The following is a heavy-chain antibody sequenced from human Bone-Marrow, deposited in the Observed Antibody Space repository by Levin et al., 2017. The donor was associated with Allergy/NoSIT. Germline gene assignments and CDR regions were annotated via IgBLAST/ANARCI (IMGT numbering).Heavy chain of an antibody. CDR1: GLSFSNYD. J-gene: IGHJ6*02. CDR3: ARWAMFYYDGSDFDYFYYGMDV. CDR2: ISGGSSRI. Sequence: GESLKISCAASGLSFSNYDMNWVRQAPGKGLEWVSSISGGSSRIYYADSVKGRFTISRDNAKNSLYLQMNSLRVEDTAVYYCARWAMFYYDGSDFDYFYYGMDVWGQGTTVTVSS. V-gene: IGHV3-21*06. D-gene: IGHD3-16*01.